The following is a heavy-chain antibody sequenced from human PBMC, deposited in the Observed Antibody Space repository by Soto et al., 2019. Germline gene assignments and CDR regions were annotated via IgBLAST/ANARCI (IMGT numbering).Heavy chain of an antibody. CDR3: AKILSTVTTYYYGMDA. V-gene: IGHV3-23*01. Sequence: PGGSLRLSCAASGFTFSSSAMSWVRQAPGKGLEWISGISGSGGSTNHADSVKGRFTISRDNSKNTLYLQMDSLTAEDTAVYYCAKILSTVTTYYYGMDAWGQGTTVTVSS. J-gene: IGHJ6*02. CDR1: GFTFSSSA. D-gene: IGHD4-17*01. CDR2: ISGSGGST.